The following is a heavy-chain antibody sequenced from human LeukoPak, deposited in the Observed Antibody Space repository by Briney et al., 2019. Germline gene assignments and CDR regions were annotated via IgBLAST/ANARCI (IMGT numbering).Heavy chain of an antibody. CDR2: ISSSSSYI. D-gene: IGHD3-10*01. CDR1: GFTFSSYS. J-gene: IGHJ6*02. CDR3: ARDPNGSGSLYYYYGMDV. Sequence: GGSLRLSCAASGFTFSSYSMNWVRQAPGKGLEWVSSISSSSSYIYYADSVKGRFTISRDNAKNSLHLQMNSLRAEDTAVYYCARDPNGSGSLYYYYGMDVWGQGTTVTVSS. V-gene: IGHV3-21*01.